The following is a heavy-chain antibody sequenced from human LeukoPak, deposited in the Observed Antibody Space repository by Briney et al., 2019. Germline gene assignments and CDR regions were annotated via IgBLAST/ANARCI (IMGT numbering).Heavy chain of an antibody. CDR1: GASISGYY. V-gene: IGHV4-59*08. CDR2: IYYSGST. Sequence: SETLSLTCTVSGASISGYYWSWIRQPPGKGLEWIGYIYYSGSTNYNPSLKSRVTISVDTSKNQFSLKLSSVTAADTAVYYCASTYYYDSSGYYYFDYWGQGALVTVSS. J-gene: IGHJ4*02. CDR3: ASTYYYDSSGYYYFDY. D-gene: IGHD3-22*01.